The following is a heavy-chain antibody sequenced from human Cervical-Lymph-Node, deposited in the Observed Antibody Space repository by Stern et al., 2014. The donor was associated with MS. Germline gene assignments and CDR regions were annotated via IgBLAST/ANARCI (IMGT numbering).Heavy chain of an antibody. CDR2: FIPMIGTT. J-gene: IGHJ2*01. CDR1: GGTFSSYV. V-gene: IGHV1-69*18. D-gene: IGHD5-18*01. CDR3: VASKRHSYVPYASGHFAL. Sequence: QVQLVQSGAEVKKPGSSVKVSCKSSGGTFSSYVIGWVRQAPGQRLELMGRFIPMIGTTNYAQSFQGRVTLTADESTSTAYMELSSLRSEDTAVYYCVASKRHSYVPYASGHFALWGRGTLVTVSS.